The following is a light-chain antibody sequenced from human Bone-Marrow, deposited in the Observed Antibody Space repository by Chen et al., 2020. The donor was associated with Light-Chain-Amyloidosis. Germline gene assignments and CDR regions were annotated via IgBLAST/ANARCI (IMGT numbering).Light chain of an antibody. CDR1: RANIGAPYD. J-gene: IGLJ2*01. CDR2: GNN. V-gene: IGLV1-40*01. CDR3: QSYDTRLRGSV. Sequence: QSVLTQPPSVSGAPGQRVTISCTGSRANIGAPYDVHWYQQLPGTAPKLLLYGNNNRPSGFPYRFSGSKSGSSASLAITGLRADDEADYYCQSYDTRLRGSVFGGGTRLTVL.